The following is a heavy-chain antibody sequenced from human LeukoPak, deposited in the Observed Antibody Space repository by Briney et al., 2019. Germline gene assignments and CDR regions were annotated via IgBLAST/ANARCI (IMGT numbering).Heavy chain of an antibody. Sequence: GGSLRLSCAASGFTFDDYAMHWVRQAPGKGLEWVSGISWNSVNIGYADSVKGRFTISRDNAKNSLFLQMNSLRPEDTALYYCAKDPDSSTWTPPDFWGQGTLVTVSS. CDR3: AKDPDSSTWTPPDF. J-gene: IGHJ4*02. V-gene: IGHV3-9*01. CDR1: GFTFDDYA. CDR2: ISWNSVNI. D-gene: IGHD6-13*01.